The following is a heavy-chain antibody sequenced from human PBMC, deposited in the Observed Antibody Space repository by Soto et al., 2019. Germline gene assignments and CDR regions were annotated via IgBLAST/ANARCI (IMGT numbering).Heavy chain of an antibody. CDR2: IIPILGIA. D-gene: IGHD4-4*01. CDR1: GGTFSSYT. Sequence: QVQLVQSGAEVKKPGSSVKVSCKASGGTFSSYTISWVRQAPGQGLEWMGRIIPILGIANYAQKFQGRVTITADKSTSTAYMELSSLRSEDTAVYYCARDRVTTTPYYYYMDVWGKGTTVTVSS. J-gene: IGHJ6*03. V-gene: IGHV1-69*08. CDR3: ARDRVTTTPYYYYMDV.